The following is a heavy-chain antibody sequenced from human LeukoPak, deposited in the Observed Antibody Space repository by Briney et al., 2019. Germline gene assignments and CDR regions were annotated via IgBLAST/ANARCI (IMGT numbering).Heavy chain of an antibody. CDR2: ISVDSGNT. CDR1: GYTFTTYA. D-gene: IGHD2-8*01. Sequence: GASVKVSCKTSGYTFTTYAISWVRQAPGQGLEWMGWISVDSGNTNYAQKLQGRVTMTTDTSTSTAYMELRSLRSDDTAVYYCAMTPYCTSVTCYYLDYWGQGTLVTVSS. CDR3: AMTPYCTSVTCYYLDY. V-gene: IGHV1-18*01. J-gene: IGHJ4*02.